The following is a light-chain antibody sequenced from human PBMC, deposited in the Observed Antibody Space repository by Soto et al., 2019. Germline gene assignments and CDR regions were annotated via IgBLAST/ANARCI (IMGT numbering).Light chain of an antibody. CDR3: SSYTTSSTQV. J-gene: IGLJ2*01. V-gene: IGLV2-14*01. CDR2: EVS. CDR1: SSDVGYYNY. Sequence: QSALTQPASVSGSPGQSITISCTGTSSDVGYYNYVSWYQHHPGKAPKLIIYEVSNRPSGVSNRFSGSKSDNTASLTISGLQAEDEGDYYCSSYTTSSTQVFGGGTQLTVL.